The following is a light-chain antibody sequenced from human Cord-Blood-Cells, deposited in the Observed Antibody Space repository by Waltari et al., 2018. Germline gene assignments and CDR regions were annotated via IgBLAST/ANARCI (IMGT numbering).Light chain of an antibody. J-gene: IGKJ1*01. V-gene: IGKV1-39*01. CDR3: QQSYSTPPT. CDR2: AAS. Sequence: DIQMTQSPSSLSSSVGDSVTITCRASQSISSHLNWYQQKPGKAPKLLIYAASSLQSGVPSRVSGSGSGTDFTLTSSSLQPEDFATYDCQQSYSTPPTFGQGTKVEIK. CDR1: QSISSH.